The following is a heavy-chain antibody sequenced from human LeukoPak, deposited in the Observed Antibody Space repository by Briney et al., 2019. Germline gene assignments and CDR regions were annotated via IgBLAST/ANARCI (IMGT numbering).Heavy chain of an antibody. CDR3: AREVYDILSGYPS. Sequence: SQTLSLTCTVSGGSISSGSYYWSWIRQPAGKGLDWIGRIYTSGSTNYNPSLKSRVTIPVDTSKNQFSLKLSSVTAADTAVYYCAREVYDILSGYPSWGQGTLVTVSS. CDR1: GGSISSGSYY. CDR2: IYTSGST. V-gene: IGHV4-61*02. J-gene: IGHJ4*02. D-gene: IGHD3-9*01.